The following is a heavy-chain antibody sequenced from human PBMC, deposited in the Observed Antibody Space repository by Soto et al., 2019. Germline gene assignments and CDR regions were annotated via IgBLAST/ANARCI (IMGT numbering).Heavy chain of an antibody. CDR2: INHSGST. CDR1: GGSFSGYY. V-gene: IGHV4-34*01. J-gene: IGHJ6*02. D-gene: IGHD3-10*01. Sequence: SETLSLTCAVYGGSFSGYYWSWIRQPPGKGLEWIGEINHSGSTNYNPSLKSRVTISVDTSKNQFSLKLSSVTAADTAVYYCARVVPTYYYYYGMDVWGQGTTVTAP. CDR3: ARVVPTYYYYYGMDV.